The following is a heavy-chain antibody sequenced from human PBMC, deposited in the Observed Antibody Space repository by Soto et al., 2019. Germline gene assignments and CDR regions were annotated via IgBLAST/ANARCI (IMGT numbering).Heavy chain of an antibody. CDR3: ARDYYGMDV. CDR2: TYQSGSA. J-gene: IGHJ6*02. Sequence: QLQLQESGSGLVKPSQTLSLTCTVSGGSISSGGYSWTWIRQSPGKGLVWIGYTYQSGSAFYNPSLKSRVTLSVDRSKNQFSLNLTSVTAADTAVYYCARDYYGMDVWGQATTVTVSS. V-gene: IGHV4-30-2*06. CDR1: GGSISSGGYS.